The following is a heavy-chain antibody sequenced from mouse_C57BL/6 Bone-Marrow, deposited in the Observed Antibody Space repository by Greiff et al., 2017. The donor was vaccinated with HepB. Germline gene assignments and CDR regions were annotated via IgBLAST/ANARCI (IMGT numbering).Heavy chain of an antibody. CDR2: IKPNNGGT. CDR3: APYYYGSSDYALDY. V-gene: IGHV1-26*01. Sequence: EVQLQQSGPELVKPGASVKLSCKASGYTFTDYYMNWVKQRYGKSLEWIGDIKPNNGGTNYNQKFKDKATLTGDKSSNTAYLVLLSLTSEDSAVYYCAPYYYGSSDYALDYWGQGTSVTVSS. D-gene: IGHD1-1*01. CDR1: GYTFTDYY. J-gene: IGHJ4*01.